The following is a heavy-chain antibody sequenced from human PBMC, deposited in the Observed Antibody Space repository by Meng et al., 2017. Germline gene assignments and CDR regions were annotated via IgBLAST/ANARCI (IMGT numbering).Heavy chain of an antibody. Sequence: QVQLVEVGGGVVQPGRSLRLSCAASGFNFSSYGMHWVRQAPGKGLEWVAVIWYDGSNKYYADSVKGRFTISRDNSKNTLYLQMNSLRAEDTAVYYCARVVYSSGWSFDYWGQGTLVTVSS. D-gene: IGHD6-19*01. CDR3: ARVVYSSGWSFDY. J-gene: IGHJ4*02. CDR2: IWYDGSNK. V-gene: IGHV3-33*01. CDR1: GFNFSSYG.